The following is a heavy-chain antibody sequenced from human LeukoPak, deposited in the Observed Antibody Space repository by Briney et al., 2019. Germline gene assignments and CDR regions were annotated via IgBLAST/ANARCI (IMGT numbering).Heavy chain of an antibody. V-gene: IGHV3-66*01. CDR3: ARDYNGHFDY. Sequence: PGGSLRLSCAASGFTVSSNYMSWVRQAPGKGLEWVSLIYSGGSTYYADSVKGRFSISRDNARDSLYLQMNSLRVEDTALYYCARDYNGHFDYWGQGTLVTVSS. D-gene: IGHD2-8*01. J-gene: IGHJ4*02. CDR2: IYSGGST. CDR1: GFTVSSNY.